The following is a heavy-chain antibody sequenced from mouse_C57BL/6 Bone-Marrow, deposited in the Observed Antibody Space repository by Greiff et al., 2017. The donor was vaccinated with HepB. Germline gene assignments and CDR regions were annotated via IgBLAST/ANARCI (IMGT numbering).Heavy chain of an antibody. J-gene: IGHJ3*01. CDR2: INPNNGGT. V-gene: IGHV1-26*01. Sequence: EVQLQQSGPELVKPGASVKISCKASGYTFTDYYMNWVKQSHGKSLEWIGDINPNNGGTSYNQKFKGKATLTVDKSSSTAYMELRSLTSEDSAVYYCARKYGNYVRFAYWGQGTLVTVSA. CDR1: GYTFTDYY. D-gene: IGHD2-1*01. CDR3: ARKYGNYVRFAY.